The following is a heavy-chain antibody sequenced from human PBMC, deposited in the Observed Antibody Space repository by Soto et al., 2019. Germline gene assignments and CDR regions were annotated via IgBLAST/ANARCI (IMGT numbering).Heavy chain of an antibody. CDR2: INHSGST. J-gene: IGHJ4*02. V-gene: IGHV4-34*01. Sequence: SETLSLTCAVYGGSFSGYYCSWIRQPPGKGLEWIGEINHSGSTNYNPSLKSRVTISVDTSKNQFSLKLSSVTVADTAVYYCARDPTYYDSSGYSLDWGQGTLVTVSS. CDR1: GGSFSGYY. D-gene: IGHD3-22*01. CDR3: ARDPTYYDSSGYSLD.